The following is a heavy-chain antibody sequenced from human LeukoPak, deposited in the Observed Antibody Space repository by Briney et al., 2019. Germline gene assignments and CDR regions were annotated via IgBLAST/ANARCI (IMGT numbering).Heavy chain of an antibody. V-gene: IGHV3-53*01. CDR3: ARWALYSSGWYDEENWFDP. J-gene: IGHJ5*02. D-gene: IGHD6-19*01. Sequence: GGSLRLSCAASGFTVSSNYMSWVRQAPGKGLEWVSVIYSGGSTYYADSVKGRFTISRDNSKNTLYLQMNSLRAEDTAVYYCARWALYSSGWYDEENWFDPWGQGTLVIVSS. CDR2: IYSGGST. CDR1: GFTVSSNY.